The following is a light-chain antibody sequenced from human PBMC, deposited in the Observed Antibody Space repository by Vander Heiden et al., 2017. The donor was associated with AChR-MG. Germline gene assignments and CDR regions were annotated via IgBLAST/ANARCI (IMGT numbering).Light chain of an antibody. V-gene: IGKV1-5*03. Sequence: DIQMTQSPSTLSASVGDRVTITCRASQSISSWLAWYQQKPGKAPKRLIYKASSLESGVPSRFSGSGSGTEFTLTISSLQPDDFATYYCQQYNTYCAFGQGTKVEIK. CDR1: QSISSW. CDR3: QQYNTYCA. CDR2: KAS. J-gene: IGKJ1*01.